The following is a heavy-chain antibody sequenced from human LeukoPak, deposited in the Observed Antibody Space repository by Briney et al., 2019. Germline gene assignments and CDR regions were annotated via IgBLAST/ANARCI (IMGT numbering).Heavy chain of an antibody. Sequence: PGGSLRLSCAASGFTVSSNYMSWVRQAPGKGLEWVSVIYSGGSTYYADSVKGRFTISRDNSKNTLYLQMNSLRAEDTAVYYCAKGTRSSSCLFDYWGQGTLVTVSS. CDR3: AKGTRSSSCLFDY. CDR2: IYSGGST. D-gene: IGHD6-13*01. J-gene: IGHJ4*02. V-gene: IGHV3-53*01. CDR1: GFTVSSNY.